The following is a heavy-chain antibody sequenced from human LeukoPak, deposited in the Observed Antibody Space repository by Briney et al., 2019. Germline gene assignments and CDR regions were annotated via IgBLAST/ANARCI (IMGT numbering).Heavy chain of an antibody. V-gene: IGHV3-30*18. Sequence: GRSLRLSCAASGFTFSSYGMHWVRQAPGKGLEWVAVISYDGSNKYYADSVKGRFTISRDNSKNTLYLQMNSLRAEDTAVYYCAKDKGYCSSTSCRRLVYYYYGMDVWGQGTTVTVSS. D-gene: IGHD2-2*01. CDR1: GFTFSSYG. CDR2: ISYDGSNK. J-gene: IGHJ6*02. CDR3: AKDKGYCSSTSCRRLVYYYYGMDV.